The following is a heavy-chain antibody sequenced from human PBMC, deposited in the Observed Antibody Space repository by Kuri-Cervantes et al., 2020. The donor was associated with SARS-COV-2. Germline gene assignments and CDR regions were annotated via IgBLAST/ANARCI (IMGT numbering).Heavy chain of an antibody. D-gene: IGHD3-3*01. Sequence: ASVKVSCKASGYTFTSCAMHWVRQAPGQRLEWMGWINAGNGNTKYSQKFQGRVTITRDTSASTAYMELSSLRSEDTAVYYCAISKPSGGYDFWSGYTYGMDVWGQGTLVTVSS. CDR1: GYTFTSCA. J-gene: IGHJ6*02. CDR3: AISKPSGGYDFWSGYTYGMDV. V-gene: IGHV1-3*01. CDR2: INAGNGNT.